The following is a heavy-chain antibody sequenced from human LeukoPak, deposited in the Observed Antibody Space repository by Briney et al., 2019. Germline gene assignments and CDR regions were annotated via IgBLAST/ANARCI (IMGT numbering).Heavy chain of an antibody. CDR1: GFTFSSYA. CDR2: ISGSGGST. V-gene: IGHV3-23*01. CDR3: ARDQYSYPTVVMRY. D-gene: IGHD4-23*01. Sequence: PGGSLRLSCAASGFTFSSYAMSWVRQAPGKGLEWVSAISGSGGSTYYADSVKGRFTISRDNSKNTLYLQMNSLRAEDTAVYYCARDQYSYPTVVMRYWGQGTLVTVSS. J-gene: IGHJ4*02.